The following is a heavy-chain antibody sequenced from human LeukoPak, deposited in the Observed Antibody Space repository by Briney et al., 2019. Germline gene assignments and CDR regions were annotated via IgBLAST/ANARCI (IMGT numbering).Heavy chain of an antibody. J-gene: IGHJ5*02. Sequence: GGSLRLSCAASGFTFSSYSMNWVRQAPGKGLEWVSSISSSSSYIYYADSVKGRFTISRDNAKNSLYLQMNSLRAEDTAVYYCARAPHTMIVPVGWFDPWGQGTLVTVSS. CDR1: GFTFSSYS. V-gene: IGHV3-21*01. CDR3: ARAPHTMIVPVGWFDP. CDR2: ISSSSSYI. D-gene: IGHD3-22*01.